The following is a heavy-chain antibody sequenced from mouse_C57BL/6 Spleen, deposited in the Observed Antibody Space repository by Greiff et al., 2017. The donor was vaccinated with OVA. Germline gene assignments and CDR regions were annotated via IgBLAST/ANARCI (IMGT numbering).Heavy chain of an antibody. V-gene: IGHV5-17*01. CDR3: ARITTVAPYAMDY. Sequence: EVKVEESGGGLVKPGGSLKLSCAASGFTFSDYGMHWVRQAPEKGLEWVAYISSGSSTIYYADTVKGRFTISRDNAKNTLFLQMTSLRSEDTAMYYCARITTVAPYAMDYWGQGTSVTVSS. J-gene: IGHJ4*01. CDR2: ISSGSSTI. CDR1: GFTFSDYG. D-gene: IGHD1-1*01.